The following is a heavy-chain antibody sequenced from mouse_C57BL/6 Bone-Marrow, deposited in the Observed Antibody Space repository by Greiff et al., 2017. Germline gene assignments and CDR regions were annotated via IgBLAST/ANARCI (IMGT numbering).Heavy chain of an antibody. D-gene: IGHD2-2*01. CDR1: GYTFTSYW. Sequence: QVQLQQPGAELVKPGASVKLSCKASGYTFTSYWMQWVKQRPGQGLEWIGEIDPSDSYTNYNQKFKGKATLTVDTSSSPAYMQLSSLPSEDSAVYYCARGGLRRRRRVVWDYWGQGTTLTVSS. V-gene: IGHV1-50*01. CDR3: ARGGLRRRRRVVWDY. CDR2: IDPSDSYT. J-gene: IGHJ2*01.